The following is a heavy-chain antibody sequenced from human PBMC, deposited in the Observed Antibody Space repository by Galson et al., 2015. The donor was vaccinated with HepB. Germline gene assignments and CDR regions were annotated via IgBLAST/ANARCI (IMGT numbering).Heavy chain of an antibody. J-gene: IGHJ4*02. CDR3: TKGRGSGSCFDFLLDS. CDR1: GFTFSTYA. Sequence: SLRLSCAASGFTFSTYAMHWVRPAPGKGLEWLTIISCDGKDEHYADSVKGRFTISRDNSKSTLYLEMNSLRIEDTAVYYCTKGRGSGSCFDFLLDSWGQGTLVTVSS. CDR2: ISCDGKDE. V-gene: IGHV3-30*18. D-gene: IGHD2-21*01.